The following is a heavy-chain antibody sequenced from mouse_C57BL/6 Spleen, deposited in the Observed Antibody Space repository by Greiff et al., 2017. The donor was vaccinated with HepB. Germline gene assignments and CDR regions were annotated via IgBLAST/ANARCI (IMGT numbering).Heavy chain of an antibody. CDR3: ARRYYGSSYFDV. CDR1: GFTFSSYA. Sequence: EVKVVESGGGLVKPGGSLKLSCAASGFTFSSYAMSWVRQTPEKRLEWVATISDGGSYTYYPDNVKGRFTISRDNAKNNLYLQMSHLKSEDTAMYYCARRYYGSSYFDVWGTGTTVTVSS. D-gene: IGHD1-1*01. CDR2: ISDGGSYT. V-gene: IGHV5-4*03. J-gene: IGHJ1*03.